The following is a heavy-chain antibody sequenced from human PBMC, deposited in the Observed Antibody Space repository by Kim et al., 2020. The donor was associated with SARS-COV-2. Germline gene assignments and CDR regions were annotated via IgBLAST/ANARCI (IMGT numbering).Heavy chain of an antibody. J-gene: IGHJ3*02. CDR3: ARGVVVARRSAFDI. Sequence: ASVKVSCKASGYTFTSYDINWVRQATGQGLEWMGWMNPNSGNTGYAQKFQGRVTMTRNTSISTAYMELSSLRSEDTAVYYCARGVVVARRSAFDIWGQGTMVTVSS. D-gene: IGHD2-21*01. CDR2: MNPNSGNT. CDR1: GYTFTSYD. V-gene: IGHV1-8*01.